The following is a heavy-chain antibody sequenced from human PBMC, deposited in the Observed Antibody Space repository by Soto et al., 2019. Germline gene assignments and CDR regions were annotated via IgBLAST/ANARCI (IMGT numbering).Heavy chain of an antibody. J-gene: IGHJ4*02. V-gene: IGHV3-74*03. D-gene: IGHD1-7*01. Sequence: EVQLVESGGGLVQPGGSLRLSCVASGFTFSNYFMYWVRQAPGKGLLWVSRIAPDGTTTAYADSVRGRFTVSRHNAESTLFLQMNNLRAEDTALYYCVGYNWNYPNYWGQGTLVTVSS. CDR3: VGYNWNYPNY. CDR1: GFTFSNYF. CDR2: IAPDGTTT.